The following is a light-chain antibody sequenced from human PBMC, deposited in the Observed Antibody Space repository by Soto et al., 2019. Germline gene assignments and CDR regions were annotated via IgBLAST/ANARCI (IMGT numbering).Light chain of an antibody. CDR1: QTVSGSY. V-gene: IGKV3-20*01. J-gene: IGKJ4*01. CDR2: GTT. Sequence: EIVLTQSPGTVSLSPGETASLSCRASQTVSGSYLAWDQQKPGQAPRLLLYGTTSRATGVPDRFRGGGSGTAFTPATSGLEPEDFALYNCQQYGSSPPTFGGGTKVEIK. CDR3: QQYGSSPPT.